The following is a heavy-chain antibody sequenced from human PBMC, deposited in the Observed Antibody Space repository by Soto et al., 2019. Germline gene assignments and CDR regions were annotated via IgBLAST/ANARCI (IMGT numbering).Heavy chain of an antibody. D-gene: IGHD1-26*01. CDR2: IIPIFGTA. CDR1: GGTFSSYA. J-gene: IGHJ3*02. Sequence: SVKVSCKASGGTFSSYAISWVRQAPGQGLEWMGGIIPIFGTANYAQKFQGRVTITADESTSTAYMELSSLRSEDTAVYYCARGRKWELLFGAFDIWGQGTMVTVSS. CDR3: ARGRKWELLFGAFDI. V-gene: IGHV1-69*13.